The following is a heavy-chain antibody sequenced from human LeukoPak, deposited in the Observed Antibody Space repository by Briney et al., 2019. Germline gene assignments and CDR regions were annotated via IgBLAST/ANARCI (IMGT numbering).Heavy chain of an antibody. Sequence: SQTLSLTCTVSGGSISSGDYYWSWIRQPPGKGLEWIGYIYYSGSTYYNPSLKSRVSISVDTSKNQFSLKLSSVTAADTAVYYCARSSILAWFDPWGQGTLVTVSS. J-gene: IGHJ5*02. CDR1: GGSISSGDYY. D-gene: IGHD3-3*02. V-gene: IGHV4-30-4*01. CDR3: ARSSILAWFDP. CDR2: IYYSGST.